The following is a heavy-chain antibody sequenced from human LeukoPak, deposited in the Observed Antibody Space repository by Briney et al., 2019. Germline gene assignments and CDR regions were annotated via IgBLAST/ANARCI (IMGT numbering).Heavy chain of an antibody. J-gene: IGHJ4*02. D-gene: IGHD5-12*01. CDR3: AKRFGGTYGYSGYEDY. V-gene: IGHV3-23*01. CDR1: GFTFSNYA. CDR2: ISVSGDYT. Sequence: PGGSLRLSCAASGFTFSNYAMSWVRQAPGKGLEWVSAISVSGDYTHYADSVKGRFTVSRDNYRNTLYLQMNSLRAEDTALYYCAKRFGGTYGYSGYEDYWGQGTLVTVSS.